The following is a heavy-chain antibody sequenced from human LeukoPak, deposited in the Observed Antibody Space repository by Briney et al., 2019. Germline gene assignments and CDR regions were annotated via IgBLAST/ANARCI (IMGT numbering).Heavy chain of an antibody. J-gene: IGHJ4*02. V-gene: IGHV4-34*01. Sequence: SETLSLTCAVYGGSFSGYYWSWIRQPPGKGLEWIGEINHSGSTNYNPSLKSRVTISVDTSKNQFSLKLSSVTAADTAVYYCARGPNSSSFDYWGQGTLVTVSS. D-gene: IGHD6-6*01. CDR2: INHSGST. CDR3: ARGPNSSSFDY. CDR1: GGSFSGYY.